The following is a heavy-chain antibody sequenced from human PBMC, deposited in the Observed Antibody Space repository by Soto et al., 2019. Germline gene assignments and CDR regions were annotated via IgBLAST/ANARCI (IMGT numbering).Heavy chain of an antibody. Sequence: TSETLSLTCTVSGGSISRGGYYWSWIRQHPGKGLEWIGYIYYSGSTYYNPSLKSRVTISVDTSKNQFSLKLSSVTAADTAVYYCARAAADCSSTSCYDYYYYMDVWGKGTTVTVSS. CDR2: IYYSGST. CDR1: GGSISRGGYY. CDR3: ARAAADCSSTSCYDYYYYMDV. J-gene: IGHJ6*03. D-gene: IGHD2-2*01. V-gene: IGHV4-31*03.